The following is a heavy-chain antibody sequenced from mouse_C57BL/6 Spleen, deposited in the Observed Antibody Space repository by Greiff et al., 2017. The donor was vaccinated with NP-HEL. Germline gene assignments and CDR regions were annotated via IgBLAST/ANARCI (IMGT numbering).Heavy chain of an antibody. V-gene: IGHV5-9-1*02. CDR3: TRDRGDYYGSSPLDY. J-gene: IGHJ2*01. Sequence: EVQLQESGEGLVKPGGSLKLSCAASGFTFSSYAMSWVRQTPEKRLEWVAYISSGGDYIYYADTVKGRFTISRDNARNTLYLQMSSLKSEDTAMYYCTRDRGDYYGSSPLDYWGQGTTLTVSS. CDR2: ISSGGDYI. CDR1: GFTFSSYA. D-gene: IGHD1-1*01.